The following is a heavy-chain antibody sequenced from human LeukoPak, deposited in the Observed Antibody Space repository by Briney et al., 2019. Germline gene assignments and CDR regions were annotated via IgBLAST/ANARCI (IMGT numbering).Heavy chain of an antibody. J-gene: IGHJ4*02. CDR3: ARESRTFTRLFDY. CDR1: GGTFSSYA. Sequence: ASVKVSCKASGGTFSSYAISWVRQAPGQGLGWMGGIIPIFGTANYAQKFQGRVTITTDESTSTAYMELSSLRSEDTALYYCARESRTFTRLFDYWGQGTLVNVSS. D-gene: IGHD2-2*01. CDR2: IIPIFGTA. V-gene: IGHV1-69*05.